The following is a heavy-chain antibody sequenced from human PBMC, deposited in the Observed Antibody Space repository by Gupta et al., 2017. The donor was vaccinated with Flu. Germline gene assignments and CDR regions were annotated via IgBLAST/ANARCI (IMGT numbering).Heavy chain of an antibody. CDR2: IYYSGST. V-gene: IGHV4-59*01. D-gene: IGHD6-19*01. Sequence: QVQLQESGPGLVKPSETLSLTCTVSGGSISSYYWSWIRQPPGKGLEWIGYIYYSGSTNYNPSLKSRATISVDTSKNQFSLKLSSVTAADTAVYYCARSKWLDTYYFDYWGQGTLVTVSS. J-gene: IGHJ4*02. CDR3: ARSKWLDTYYFDY. CDR1: GGSISSYY.